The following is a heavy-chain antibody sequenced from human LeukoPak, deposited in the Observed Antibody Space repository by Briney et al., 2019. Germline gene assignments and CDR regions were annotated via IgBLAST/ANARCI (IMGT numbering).Heavy chain of an antibody. D-gene: IGHD3-16*01. CDR3: ARDLGARGH. Sequence: GGSLRLSCAASGFRFSSYAMSWVRQAPGKGLEWVSAISGSGVSTYYADSVKGRLTVSRDNAKNTLFLQMDSLRVEDTGHYYCARDLGARGHWGQGTLVIVSS. V-gene: IGHV3-23*01. CDR1: GFRFSSYA. CDR2: ISGSGVST. J-gene: IGHJ4*02.